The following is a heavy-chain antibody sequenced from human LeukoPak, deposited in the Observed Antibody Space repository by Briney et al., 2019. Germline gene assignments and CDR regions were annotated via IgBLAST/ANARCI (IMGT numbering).Heavy chain of an antibody. CDR1: GYTFTGYY. Sequence: ASVKVSCKASGYTFTGYYMHWVRQAPGLGFEWMGWINPRSGGTSYPQKFQGRLTMTRDTSISTAYMELSRLRSDDTAVYYCVPSANYYYFDYWGQGTLVTVSS. CDR3: VPSANYYYFDY. CDR2: INPRSGGT. J-gene: IGHJ4*02. D-gene: IGHD4/OR15-4a*01. V-gene: IGHV1-2*02.